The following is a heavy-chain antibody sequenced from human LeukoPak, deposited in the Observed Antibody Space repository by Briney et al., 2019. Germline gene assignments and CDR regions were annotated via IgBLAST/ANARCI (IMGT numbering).Heavy chain of an antibody. J-gene: IGHJ6*03. V-gene: IGHV4-34*01. D-gene: IGHD3-16*01. Sequence: PSETLSLTCTVSGGSISSYYWSWIRQPPGKGLEWIGEINHRGSTNYNPSLKSRVTISVDTSKNQFSLKLSSVTAADTAVYYCARHGPPRAGWGRKYYYMDVWGKGTTVTISS. CDR2: INHRGST. CDR1: GGSISSYY. CDR3: ARHGPPRAGWGRKYYYMDV.